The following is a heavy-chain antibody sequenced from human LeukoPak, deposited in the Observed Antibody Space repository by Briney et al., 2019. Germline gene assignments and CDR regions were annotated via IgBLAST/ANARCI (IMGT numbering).Heavy chain of an antibody. CDR3: ARRSSSTIYYYYMDV. V-gene: IGHV4-34*01. CDR2: INHSGST. Sequence: SETLSLTCAVYGGSFSGYYWSWIRQPPGKGLEWIGEINHSGSTNYNPSLKSRVTISVDTSKNQFSLKLSSVTAADTAVYHCARRSSSTIYYYYMDVWGKGTTVTVSS. D-gene: IGHD6-6*01. CDR1: GGSFSGYY. J-gene: IGHJ6*03.